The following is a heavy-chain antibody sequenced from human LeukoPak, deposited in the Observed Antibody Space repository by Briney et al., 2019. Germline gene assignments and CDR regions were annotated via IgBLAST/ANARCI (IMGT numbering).Heavy chain of an antibody. CDR3: ARGRWGYGDYVGDFDY. Sequence: GASVKVSCKASGGTFSSYAISWGRQAPGQGLEWMGGIIPIFGTANYAQKFQGRVTITADESTSTAYMELSSLRSEDTAVYYCARGRWGYGDYVGDFDYWGQGTLVTVSS. V-gene: IGHV1-69*13. J-gene: IGHJ4*02. CDR1: GGTFSSYA. D-gene: IGHD4-17*01. CDR2: IIPIFGTA.